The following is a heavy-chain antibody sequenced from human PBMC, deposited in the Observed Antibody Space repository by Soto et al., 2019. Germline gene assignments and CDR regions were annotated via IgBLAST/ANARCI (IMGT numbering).Heavy chain of an antibody. Sequence: ASVNVSSEAAGSTFTTCGISWVRQAHGQGVEWMGWISGYNGDPTYAQNLKGRVTMPTDISTSTAYMELRSLRSDDSAVYYCARGPNGFDYWGQGTLVTVSS. J-gene: IGHJ4*02. CDR2: ISGYNGDP. CDR1: GSTFTTCG. V-gene: IGHV1-18*01. CDR3: ARGPNGFDY.